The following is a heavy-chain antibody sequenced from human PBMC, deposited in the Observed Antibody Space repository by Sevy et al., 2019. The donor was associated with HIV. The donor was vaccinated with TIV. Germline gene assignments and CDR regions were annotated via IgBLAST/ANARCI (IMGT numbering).Heavy chain of an antibody. J-gene: IGHJ6*02. CDR2: INTNTGNP. CDR1: GYTFTSYA. Sequence: ASVKVSCKASGYTFTSYAMNWVRQAPGQGLEWMGWINTNTGNPTYPQGFTGRFVFSLDTSVSTAYLQISSLKAEDTAVYYCARTLPPYYDFWSGYYTYYYGMDVWGQGTTVTVSS. D-gene: IGHD3-3*01. V-gene: IGHV7-4-1*02. CDR3: ARTLPPYYDFWSGYYTYYYGMDV.